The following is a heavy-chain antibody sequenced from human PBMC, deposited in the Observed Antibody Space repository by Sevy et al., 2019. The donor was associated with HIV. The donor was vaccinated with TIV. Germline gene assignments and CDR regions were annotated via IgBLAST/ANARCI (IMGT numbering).Heavy chain of an antibody. V-gene: IGHV3-66*01. CDR2: IYSDGST. Sequence: GGSLRLSCAASGFPVSSNYMSWVRQAPGKGLEWVSVIYSDGSTYHADSVKGRFTISRDNSKNTLYLQMNSLRVEDTAVHYCARGKSGYGYRLVYWGQGTLVTVSS. CDR3: ARGKSGYGYRLVY. J-gene: IGHJ4*02. CDR1: GFPVSSNY. D-gene: IGHD5-18*01.